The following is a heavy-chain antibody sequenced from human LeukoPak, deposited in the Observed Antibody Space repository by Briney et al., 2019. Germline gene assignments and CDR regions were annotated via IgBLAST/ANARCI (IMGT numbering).Heavy chain of an antibody. J-gene: IGHJ3*02. CDR1: GFTFSSYG. CDR2: ISYDGSNK. CDR3: ARDYYGSGSYPNDAFDI. V-gene: IGHV3-30*03. Sequence: PGRSLRLSCAASGFTFSSYGMHWVRQAPGKGLEWVAVISYDGSNKCYADSVKGRFTISRDNSKNTLYLQMNSLRAEDTAVYYCARDYYGSGSYPNDAFDIWGQGTMVTVSP. D-gene: IGHD3-10*01.